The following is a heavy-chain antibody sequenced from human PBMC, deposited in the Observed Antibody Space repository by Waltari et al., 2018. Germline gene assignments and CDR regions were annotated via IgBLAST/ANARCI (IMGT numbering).Heavy chain of an antibody. J-gene: IGHJ6*02. CDR2: ISYDGNNK. Sequence: QVQLVESGGGVVQPGRSLRLSCAASGFTFSSYGMHWVRQAPGKGLEWVAGISYDGNNKYYADSRDNSKNTLYLQMNSLRAEETAVYYCAKGGVARYYYYYGMDVWGQGTTVTVSS. CDR1: GFTFSSYG. V-gene: IGHV3-30*18. D-gene: IGHD5-12*01. CDR3: AKGGVARYYYYYGMDV.